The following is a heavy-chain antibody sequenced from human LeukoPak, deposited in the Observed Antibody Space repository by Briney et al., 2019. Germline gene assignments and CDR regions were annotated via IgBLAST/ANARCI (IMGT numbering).Heavy chain of an antibody. CDR3: TSGTGYTDHDY. D-gene: IGHD5-12*01. Sequence: GGSLRLSCAASGFTFSNAWMIWVRQAPGKGREWVGRIKSKIDGGTIDYAAPVKGRFIVSRDDSEDTLYLEMNSLKTEDTAVYYCTSGTGYTDHDYWGQGTLVTVSS. CDR1: GFTFSNAW. J-gene: IGHJ4*02. V-gene: IGHV3-15*01. CDR2: IKSKIDGGTI.